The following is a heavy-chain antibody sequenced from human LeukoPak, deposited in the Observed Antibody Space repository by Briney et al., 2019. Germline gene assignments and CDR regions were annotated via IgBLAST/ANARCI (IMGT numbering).Heavy chain of an antibody. J-gene: IGHJ4*02. Sequence: PGGFLRLSCAASGFAFSSYAVHWVRQAPGKGLECVAVISHDGSKKYYADFVKGRFTISRDNSKNTLYLHMNSLIPEDTAVYFCAKDWKFYYVSGSFFPDNWGQGTLVTVSS. D-gene: IGHD3-10*01. CDR3: AKDWKFYYVSGSFFPDN. V-gene: IGHV3-30-3*01. CDR2: ISHDGSKK. CDR1: GFAFSSYA.